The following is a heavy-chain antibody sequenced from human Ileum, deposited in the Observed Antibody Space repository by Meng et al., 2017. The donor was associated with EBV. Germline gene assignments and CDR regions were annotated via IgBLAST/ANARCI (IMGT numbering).Heavy chain of an antibody. CDR1: GYTFTTYG. D-gene: IGHD6-25*01. CDR3: ARDSEAADY. Sequence: QLNVAQSGCEFKKPRASLRISCKASGYTFTTYGMNWVRQAPGQGLEWMGWINTNTGKPTYAQGLTGRFVFSLDTSVSTAYLQISSLKAEDTAVYYCARDSEAADYWGQGTLVTVSS. CDR2: INTNTGKP. V-gene: IGHV7-4-1*02. J-gene: IGHJ4*02.